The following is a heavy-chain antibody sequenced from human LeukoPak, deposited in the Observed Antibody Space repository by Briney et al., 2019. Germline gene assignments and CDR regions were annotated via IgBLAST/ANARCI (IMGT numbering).Heavy chain of an antibody. CDR3: AKVRFLEWLLPDY. J-gene: IGHJ4*02. V-gene: IGHV3-23*01. CDR2: ISGSGGST. Sequence: GGSLRLSCAASGFTFSSYAMSWARQAPGKGLEWVSAISGSGGSTYYADSVKGRFTTSRDNSKNTLYLQMNSLRAEDTAVYYCAKVRFLEWLLPDYWGQGTLVTVSS. D-gene: IGHD3-3*01. CDR1: GFTFSSYA.